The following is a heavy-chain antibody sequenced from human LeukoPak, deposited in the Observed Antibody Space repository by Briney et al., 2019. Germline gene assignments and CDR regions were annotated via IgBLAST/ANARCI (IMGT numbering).Heavy chain of an antibody. CDR1: GGSFSGYY. D-gene: IGHD3-10*01. CDR3: ARGGPMVRGVPRRDYFDY. J-gene: IGHJ4*02. Sequence: PSETLSLTCAVYGGSFSGYYRSWIRQPPGKGLEWIGEINHSGSTNYNPSLKSRVTISVDTSKNQFSLKLSSVTAADTAVYYCARGGPMVRGVPRRDYFDYWGQGTLVTVSS. V-gene: IGHV4-34*01. CDR2: INHSGST.